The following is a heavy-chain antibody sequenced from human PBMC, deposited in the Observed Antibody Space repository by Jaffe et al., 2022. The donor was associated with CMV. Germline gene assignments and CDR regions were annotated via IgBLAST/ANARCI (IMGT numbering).Heavy chain of an antibody. V-gene: IGHV3-9*01. CDR2: ISWNSGSI. CDR3: AKDIHPPPSLYYDFMVGAFDI. CDR1: GFTFDDYA. Sequence: EVQLVESGGGLVQPGRSLRLSCAASGFTFDDYAMHWVRQAPGKGLEWVSGISWNSGSIGYADSVKGRFTISRDNAKNSLYLQMNSLRAEDTALYYCAKDIHPPPSLYYDFMVGAFDIWGQGTMVTVSS. J-gene: IGHJ3*02. D-gene: IGHD3-3*01.